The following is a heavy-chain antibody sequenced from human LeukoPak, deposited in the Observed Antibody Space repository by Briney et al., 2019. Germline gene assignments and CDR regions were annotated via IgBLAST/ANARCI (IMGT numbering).Heavy chain of an antibody. CDR3: AKCMSSTGVCLNFDY. J-gene: IGHJ4*02. Sequence: PGGSLRLSCAASGFTFSSYAMSWVRQAPGKGLEWVSAISGGSADYADSVKGRFSISIDNSKNTLYLQMNSLRAEDTAVYYCAKCMSSTGVCLNFDYWGQGILVAVST. CDR2: ISGGSA. D-gene: IGHD2-21*02. CDR1: GFTFSSYA. V-gene: IGHV3-23*01.